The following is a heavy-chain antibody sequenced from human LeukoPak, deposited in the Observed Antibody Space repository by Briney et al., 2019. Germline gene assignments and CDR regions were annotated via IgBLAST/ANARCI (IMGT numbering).Heavy chain of an antibody. V-gene: IGHV4-34*01. Sequence: KSSETLSLTCAVYGGSFSGYYWSWIRQPPGKGLEWIGEINHSGSTNYNPSLKSRVTISVDTSKNHFSLKLSSVTAADTAVYYCASRGRGVAKRYYYYYMDVWGKGTTVTVSS. CDR1: GGSFSGYY. J-gene: IGHJ6*03. CDR3: ASRGRGVAKRYYYYYMDV. D-gene: IGHD3-10*01. CDR2: INHSGST.